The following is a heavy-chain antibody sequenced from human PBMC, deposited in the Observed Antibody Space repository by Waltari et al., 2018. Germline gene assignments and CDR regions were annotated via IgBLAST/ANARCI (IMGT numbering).Heavy chain of an antibody. D-gene: IGHD3-22*01. CDR1: GGSISSSSYY. CDR2: IYYSGST. Sequence: QLQLQESGPGLVKPSETLSLTCTVSGGSISSSSYYWGWIRQPPGKGLEWIGSIYYSGSTYYNPSLKSRVTISVDTSKNQFSLKLSSVTAADTAVYYCARSSGYYPYYMDVWGKGTTVTVSS. V-gene: IGHV4-39*01. J-gene: IGHJ6*03. CDR3: ARSSGYYPYYMDV.